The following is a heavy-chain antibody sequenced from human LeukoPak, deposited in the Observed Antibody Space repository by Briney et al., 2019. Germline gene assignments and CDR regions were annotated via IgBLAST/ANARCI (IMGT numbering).Heavy chain of an antibody. V-gene: IGHV3-9*01. CDR3: ARESPYCSGGSCYTAVYYYYGMDV. J-gene: IGHJ6*02. CDR2: ISWNSGSI. CDR1: GFTFDDYA. Sequence: GGSLRLSCAASGFTFDDYAMHWVRQAPGKGLEWVSGISWNSGSIGYADSVKGRFTISRDNAKNSLYLQMNSLRAEDTAVYYCARESPYCSGGSCYTAVYYYYGMDVWGQGTTVTVSS. D-gene: IGHD2-15*01.